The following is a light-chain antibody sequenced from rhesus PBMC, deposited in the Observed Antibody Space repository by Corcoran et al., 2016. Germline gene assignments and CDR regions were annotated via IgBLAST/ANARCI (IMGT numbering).Light chain of an antibody. CDR3: QQYNSDPRT. V-gene: IGKV1-74*01. J-gene: IGKJ1*01. CDR1: ENVNNY. Sequence: DIQMTQSPSSLSASVGDRVTITCRASENVNNYLHWYQQKPGKAPKLLIYAASTLQSGVPSRFSGSGSGTDYTFTISSLQPEDFATYYCQQYNSDPRTFGQGTKVEIK. CDR2: AAS.